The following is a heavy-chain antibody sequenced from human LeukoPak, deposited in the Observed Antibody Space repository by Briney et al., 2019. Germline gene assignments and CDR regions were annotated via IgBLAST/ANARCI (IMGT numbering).Heavy chain of an antibody. V-gene: IGHV3-23*01. J-gene: IGHJ4*02. CDR2: ISGSGGST. CDR3: ASSRAVVQGVTSPFDY. D-gene: IGHD3-10*01. CDR1: GFTFSSYA. Sequence: GGSLRLSCAASGFTFSSYAMSWVRQAPGKGLEWVSAISGSGGSTYYADSVKGRFTISRDNSKNTLYLQMNSLRVEDTAVYYCASSRAVVQGVTSPFDYWGQGTLVTVSS.